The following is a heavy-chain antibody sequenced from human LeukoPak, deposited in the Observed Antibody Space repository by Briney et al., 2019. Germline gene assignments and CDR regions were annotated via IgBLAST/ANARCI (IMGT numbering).Heavy chain of an antibody. V-gene: IGHV3-23*01. D-gene: IGHD3-9*01. CDR1: GVTFGNYA. Sequence: PGGSLRLSCAASGVTFGNYAFSGGRRAPGKGLEWVSTIGVSGGSTYYADSVEGRFTISRDNSKNTLYLQMNSLRAEDTAVYYCAKDILYYDILTGFDYWGQGTRVTVSS. J-gene: IGHJ4*02. CDR2: IGVSGGST. CDR3: AKDILYYDILTGFDY.